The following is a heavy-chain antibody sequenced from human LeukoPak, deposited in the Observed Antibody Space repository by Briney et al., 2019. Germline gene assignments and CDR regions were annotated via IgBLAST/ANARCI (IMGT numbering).Heavy chain of an antibody. Sequence: GSLILSCAASALTSSRNCMICVGRPPGRELQWVGTIKQDGSEKYYVNSVKGRITMSRDNAKRSVYLQMNSLGDEDTAVYYCARDRTYYYDSRGSFLGFWGQGTLVTVSS. V-gene: IGHV3-7*01. J-gene: IGHJ4*02. CDR2: IKQDGSEK. D-gene: IGHD3-22*01. CDR3: ARDRTYYYDSRGSFLGF. CDR1: ALTSSRNC.